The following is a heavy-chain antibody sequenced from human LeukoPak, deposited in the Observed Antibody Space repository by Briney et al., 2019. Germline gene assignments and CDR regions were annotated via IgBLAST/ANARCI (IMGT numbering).Heavy chain of an antibody. CDR2: ISGSGGST. V-gene: IGHV3-23*01. J-gene: IGHJ6*03. D-gene: IGHD2-8*01. CDR1: GFTFSSYA. CDR3: AKDRCSNGIGCLYYYMDV. Sequence: PGGSLRLSCAASGFTFSSYAMSWVRQAPGKGLEWVSAISGSGGSTYYADSVKGRFTISRDNSKNTLYLQMNSLRAEDTAVYYCAKDRCSNGIGCLYYYMDVWGKGTMVTISS.